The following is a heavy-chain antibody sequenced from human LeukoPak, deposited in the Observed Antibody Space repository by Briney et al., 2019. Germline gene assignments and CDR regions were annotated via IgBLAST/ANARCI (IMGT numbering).Heavy chain of an antibody. CDR2: IHPNRGGT. D-gene: IGHD3-22*01. V-gene: IGHV1-2*06. J-gene: IGHJ5*02. CDR1: GVTFTAFY. CDR3: AKEDHASTGYPALLFAP. Sequence: RASVKVSCKTSGVTFTAFYLRWVRQAPGQGLEWMGRIHPNRGGTTYSQKFRGRVTVTRATSISTAYMELSRLTSDDTAIYYCAKEDHASTGYPALLFAPWGQGTLVTVST.